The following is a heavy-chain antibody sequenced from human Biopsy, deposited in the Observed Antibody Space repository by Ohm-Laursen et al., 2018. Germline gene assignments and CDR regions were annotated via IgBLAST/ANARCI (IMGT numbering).Heavy chain of an antibody. J-gene: IGHJ4*02. CDR1: GYTFTSYA. D-gene: IGHD2-15*01. Sequence: SSVKVSCKASGYTFTSYAISWVRQAPGQGLEWMGWIDPDSGRTSFGQNFQGRVTMTSDASTGTAYLELTRLRSDDTAVYYCARDPYCSGGNCYSPLDSWGQGTLVTVSS. V-gene: IGHV1-2*02. CDR3: ARDPYCSGGNCYSPLDS. CDR2: IDPDSGRT.